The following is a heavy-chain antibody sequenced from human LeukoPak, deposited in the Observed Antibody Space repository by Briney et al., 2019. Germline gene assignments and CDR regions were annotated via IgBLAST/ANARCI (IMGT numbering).Heavy chain of an antibody. J-gene: IGHJ6*03. V-gene: IGHV4-59*01. CDR1: GGPISSYY. CDR3: ARGGDTMVRGTHYYYYYYMDV. Sequence: SETLSLTCTVSGGPISSYYWSWIRQPPGKGLEWIGYIYYSGSTNYNPSLKSRVTISVDTSKNQFSLKLSSVTAADTAVYYCARGGDTMVRGTHYYYYYYMDVWGRGTTVTVSS. CDR2: IYYSGST. D-gene: IGHD3-10*01.